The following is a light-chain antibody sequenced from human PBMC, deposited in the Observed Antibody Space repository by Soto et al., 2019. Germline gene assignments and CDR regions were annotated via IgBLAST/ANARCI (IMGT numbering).Light chain of an antibody. CDR2: GAS. Sequence: EIVLTQSPGTLSLSPGERATLSCRASQSVSSSYLAWYQQKPGQAPSLLIYGASSRATGIPDRFSGSGSGTDFTLTISRLEPEDFAVYYCQQYGSSPFLTFGGGTKVEIK. J-gene: IGKJ4*01. CDR1: QSVSSSY. CDR3: QQYGSSPFLT. V-gene: IGKV3-20*01.